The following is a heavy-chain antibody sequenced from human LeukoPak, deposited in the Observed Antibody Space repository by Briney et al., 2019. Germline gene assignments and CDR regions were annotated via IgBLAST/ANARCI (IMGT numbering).Heavy chain of an antibody. CDR1: GGSISSYY. V-gene: IGHV4-59*08. D-gene: IGHD1-26*01. CDR2: IYYSGST. CDR3: ARTSVGASDY. J-gene: IGHJ4*02. Sequence: PSETLSLTCTVSGGSISSYYWSWTRQPAGKGLEWIGYIYYSGSTNYNPPLKSRVTISVDTSKNQFSLKLSSVTAADTAVYYCARTSVGASDYWGQGTLVTVSS.